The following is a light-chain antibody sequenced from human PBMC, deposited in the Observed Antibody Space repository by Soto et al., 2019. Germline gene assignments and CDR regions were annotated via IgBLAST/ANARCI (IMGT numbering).Light chain of an antibody. V-gene: IGKV1-5*03. CDR1: QSISTW. Sequence: DIQMTQSPSTLSASVRDRVTITCRASQSISTWLAWYQQKPGKAPKLLIYKASTLETGVPLRFSGSGSGTEFTLTISSLQPDDFATYYCQQYYSYPYTFGQGTKLEIK. CDR2: KAS. J-gene: IGKJ2*01. CDR3: QQYYSYPYT.